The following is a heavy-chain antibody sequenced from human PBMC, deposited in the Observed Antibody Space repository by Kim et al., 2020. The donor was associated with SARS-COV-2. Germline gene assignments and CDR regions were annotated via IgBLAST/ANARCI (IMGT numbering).Heavy chain of an antibody. CDR2: VYYTGSI. D-gene: IGHD5-12*01. V-gene: IGHV4-59*11. CDR3: ARDSSLAIDY. CDR1: GGSLSGHY. Sequence: SETLSLTCTVSGGSLSGHYWSWIRQPPGMGLEWIAHVYYTGSITYNPSLKSRLTISVDMSKNQISLKLSSVTAADTAVYYCARDSSLAIDYWGQGVLVTVSS. J-gene: IGHJ4*02.